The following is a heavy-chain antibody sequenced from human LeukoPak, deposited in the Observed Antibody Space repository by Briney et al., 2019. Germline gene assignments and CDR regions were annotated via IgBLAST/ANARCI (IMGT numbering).Heavy chain of an antibody. J-gene: IGHJ4*02. CDR2: ISAYNGNT. CDR3: ARDDGSSSLFEY. D-gene: IGHD6-13*01. Sequence: GASVKVSCKASGYTFTTYDISCVRQAPGQGLEWMGWISAYNGNTNHAQKLQGRVTMTTDTSTSTAYMELRSLRSDDTVVYYWARDDGSSSLFEYWGQGTLVTVSS. CDR1: GYTFTTYD. V-gene: IGHV1-18*01.